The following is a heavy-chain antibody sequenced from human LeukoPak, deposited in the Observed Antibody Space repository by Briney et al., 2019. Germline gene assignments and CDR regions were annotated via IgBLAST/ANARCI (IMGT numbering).Heavy chain of an antibody. CDR1: GGSLNNYY. D-gene: IGHD1-26*01. V-gene: IGHV4-59*01. Sequence: PSETLSLTCTVSGGSLNNYYWNWIRQPPGGGLEWIGYICPSGDTVYTPSLASRVTMSVDTSKNQFSLKVNSVTAADTAVYYCARGEIVGVVGGNYFDYWGQGALVTVSS. CDR3: ARGEIVGVVGGNYFDY. J-gene: IGHJ4*02. CDR2: ICPSGDT.